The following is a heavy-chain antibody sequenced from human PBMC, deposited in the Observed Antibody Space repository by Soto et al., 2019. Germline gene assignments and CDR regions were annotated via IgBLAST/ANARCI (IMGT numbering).Heavy chain of an antibody. CDR1: GFTFSNHD. J-gene: IGHJ4*02. CDR3: ARNEEGGTPDY. D-gene: IGHD3-16*01. Sequence: QVQLVESGGGVVQPGKSLRLSCAASGFTFSNHDMHWVRRAPGKGLEWLSVIWHDGTNKYYADSVRGRLTISRDNSKDTLYLQLDSLRAEDTAMYYCARNEEGGTPDYWGQGTLVIVSS. CDR2: IWHDGTNK. V-gene: IGHV3-33*01.